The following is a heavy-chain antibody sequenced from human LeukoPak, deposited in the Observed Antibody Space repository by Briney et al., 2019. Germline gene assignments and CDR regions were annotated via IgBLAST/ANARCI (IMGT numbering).Heavy chain of an antibody. CDR2: ISGSGGST. CDR1: GFTFDTFS. V-gene: IGHV3-23*01. D-gene: IGHD1-1*01. Sequence: GGSLRLSCAASGFTFDTFSMSWVRQAPGKGLEWVSVISGSGGSTYYAGSVKGRFTISRDNSKNTLFLQMNGLRAEDTAVYYCAKRGGTGTKYFDSWGQGTLVTVSS. CDR3: AKRGGTGTKYFDS. J-gene: IGHJ4*02.